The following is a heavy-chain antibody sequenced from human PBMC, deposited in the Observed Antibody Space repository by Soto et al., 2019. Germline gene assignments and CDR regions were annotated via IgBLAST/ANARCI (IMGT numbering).Heavy chain of an antibody. V-gene: IGHV5-51*01. CDR2: IYPGDSDT. D-gene: IGHD2-2*01. CDR1: GYSFTSYW. CDR3: ARGVVVVPAATGSWFDP. J-gene: IGHJ5*02. Sequence: GESLKISCKGSGYSFTSYWIGWVRQMPGKGLEWMGIIYPGDSDTRYSPSFQGQVTISADKSISTAYLQWSSLKASDTAMYYCARGVVVVPAATGSWFDPGGQGTLVNVSS.